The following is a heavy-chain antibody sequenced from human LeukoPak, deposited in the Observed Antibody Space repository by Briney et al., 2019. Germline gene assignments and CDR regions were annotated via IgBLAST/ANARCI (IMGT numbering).Heavy chain of an antibody. Sequence: GRSLRLSCAASGFTFNIFGMNWVRQAPGKGLEWVSSISSESTNIYYADSVKGRFTISRDNAKNSLFLEMNSLRPEDTAVYYCSRDGSGSGDCWGQGTLVTVSS. V-gene: IGHV3-21*01. CDR2: ISSESTNI. CDR1: GFTFNIFG. J-gene: IGHJ4*02. CDR3: SRDGSGSGDC. D-gene: IGHD2-15*01.